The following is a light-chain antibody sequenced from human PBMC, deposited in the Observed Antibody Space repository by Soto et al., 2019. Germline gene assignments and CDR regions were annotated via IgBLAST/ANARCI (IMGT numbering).Light chain of an antibody. CDR3: QQYDSSPLT. CDR1: ESVSSN. V-gene: IGKV3-20*01. J-gene: IGKJ4*01. CDR2: GAS. Sequence: EIVLTQSPATLSVSPWERVSLSFRASESVSSNVAWYQQKPGQAPRLLIYGASSRATGIPDRFSGSGSGTDFTLTISRLEPEDFAVYYCQQYDSSPLTFGGGTKVDIK.